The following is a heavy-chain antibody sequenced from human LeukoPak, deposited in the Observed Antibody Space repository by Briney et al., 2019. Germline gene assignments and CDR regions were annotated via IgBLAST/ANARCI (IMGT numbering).Heavy chain of an antibody. V-gene: IGHV3-30*18. D-gene: IGHD3-3*01. CDR2: ISYDGNNK. CDR1: GFTFSKYG. CDR3: AKGGGSSGYYTHQDS. J-gene: IGHJ4*02. Sequence: PGRSLRLSCVTTGFTFSKYGMHWVRQAPGKGLEWVAVISYDGNNKYYADSVKGRFTISRDNSKNTLYLQMNSLGTEDSAIYYCAKGGGSSGYYTHQDSWGQGTLVTVSS.